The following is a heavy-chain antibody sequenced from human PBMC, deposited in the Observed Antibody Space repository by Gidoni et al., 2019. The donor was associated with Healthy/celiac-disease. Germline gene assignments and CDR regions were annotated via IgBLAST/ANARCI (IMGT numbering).Heavy chain of an antibody. Sequence: QLQLQESGPGLVKPSETLSLTCTVSGGSISSSSYYWGWIRQPPGKGLEWIGSIYYSGSTYYNPSLKSRVTISVDTSKNQFSLKLSSVTAADTAVYYCARGRYDYVWGSYFFDYWGQGTLVTVSS. CDR1: GGSISSSSYY. V-gene: IGHV4-39*01. J-gene: IGHJ4*02. D-gene: IGHD3-16*01. CDR3: ARGRYDYVWGSYFFDY. CDR2: IYYSGST.